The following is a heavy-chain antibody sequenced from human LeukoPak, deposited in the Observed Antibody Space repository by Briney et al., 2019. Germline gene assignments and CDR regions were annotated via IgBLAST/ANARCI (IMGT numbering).Heavy chain of an antibody. CDR3: ARDRELELRGTYDY. CDR2: INPNSGGT. CDR1: GYTFTGYY. J-gene: IGHJ4*02. Sequence: ASVKVSCKASGYTFTGYYMHWVRQAPGQGLEWMGWINPNSGGTNYAQKFQGRVTMTRDTSISTAYMELSRLRSDDTAVYYCARDRELELRGTYDYWGQGTLVTVSS. V-gene: IGHV1-2*02. D-gene: IGHD1-7*01.